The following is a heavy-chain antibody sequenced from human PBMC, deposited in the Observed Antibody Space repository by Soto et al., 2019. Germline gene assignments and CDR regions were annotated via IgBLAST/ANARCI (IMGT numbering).Heavy chain of an antibody. CDR2: ISYDGSNK. D-gene: IGHD3-16*02. CDR3: ARESSYTSY. CDR1: GFTVSSYC. V-gene: IGHV3-30*03. J-gene: IGHJ4*02. Sequence: GGSLRLSSAASGFTVSSYCMHWVRHAPCKGLEWVAVISYDGSNKYYADSVKGRFTISRDNSKSTLYLQMNSIRAEDTAVYYYARESSYTSYWGKGTLVHVSS.